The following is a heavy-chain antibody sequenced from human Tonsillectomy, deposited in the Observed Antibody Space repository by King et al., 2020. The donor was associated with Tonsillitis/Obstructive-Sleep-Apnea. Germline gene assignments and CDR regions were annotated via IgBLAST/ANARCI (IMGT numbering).Heavy chain of an antibody. J-gene: IGHJ3*02. V-gene: IGHV3-53*01. CDR3: ARVGDCSSTSCYADAFDI. CDR2: IYSGGST. D-gene: IGHD2-2*01. CDR1: GFTVSSNY. Sequence: VQLVESGGGLIQPGGSLRLSCAASGFTVSSNYMSWVRQAPGKGLEWVSVIYSGGSTYYADSVKGRFTISRDNSKNTLYLQMNSLRAEDTAVYYCARVGDCSSTSCYADAFDIWGQGTMVTVSS.